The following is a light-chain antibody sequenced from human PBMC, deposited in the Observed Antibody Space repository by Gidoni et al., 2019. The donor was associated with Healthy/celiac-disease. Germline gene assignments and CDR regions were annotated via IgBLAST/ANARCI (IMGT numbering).Light chain of an antibody. CDR2: AAS. Sequence: DIQMTQSPSSLSASVGDRVTIPCRASQSISSYLNWYPQKPGKAPKLLIYAASSLQSGVPSRFSGSGSGTDFTLTISSLQPEDFATYYCQQSYSTPLTFGGGTKVEIK. V-gene: IGKV1-39*01. CDR1: QSISSY. CDR3: QQSYSTPLT. J-gene: IGKJ4*01.